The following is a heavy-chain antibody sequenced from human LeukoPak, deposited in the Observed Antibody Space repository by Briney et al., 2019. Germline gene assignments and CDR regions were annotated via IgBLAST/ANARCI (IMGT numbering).Heavy chain of an antibody. D-gene: IGHD3/OR15-3a*01. CDR1: GYYISSGYF. CDR2: IDHSGRT. CDR3: ARGTGYLAYYFYAMDV. Sequence: PSETLSLTCAVSGYYISSGYFWGWIRQPPGKGLGWIGSIDHSGRTYYNPSLKSRVTISADTTKNQFSLRLSSVTAADTAVYHCARGTGYLAYYFYAMDVWGKGTTVTVSS. V-gene: IGHV4-38-2*01. J-gene: IGHJ6*04.